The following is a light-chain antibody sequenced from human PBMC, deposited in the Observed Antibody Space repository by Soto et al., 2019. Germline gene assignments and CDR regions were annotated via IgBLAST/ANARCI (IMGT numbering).Light chain of an antibody. CDR3: SLYISSRTAFV. CDR1: SSDIGTYIS. CDR2: AVS. J-gene: IGLJ1*01. V-gene: IGLV2-18*01. Sequence: QSALTQPPSVSGSPGQSVSISCTGTSSDIGTYISVSWYRLPPGTAPKLLIYAVSNRPSGVPDRFSGSKSGNTASLTISGLQAEDEADYYCSLYISSRTAFVFGTGTKLTVL.